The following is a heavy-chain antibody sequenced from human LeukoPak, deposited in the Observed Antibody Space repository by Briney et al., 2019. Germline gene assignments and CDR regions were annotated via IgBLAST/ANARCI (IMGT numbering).Heavy chain of an antibody. Sequence: PGGSLRLSCAASGFTVSSNYMSWVRQAPGKGLEWVSVIYSGGSTHYADSVKGRFTNSRDNSKNALYLQMDSLRPEDTAVYYCARANRNDWFDPWGQGTLVTVSS. CDR2: IYSGGST. D-gene: IGHD1-1*01. J-gene: IGHJ5*02. V-gene: IGHV3-66*02. CDR1: GFTVSSNY. CDR3: ARANRNDWFDP.